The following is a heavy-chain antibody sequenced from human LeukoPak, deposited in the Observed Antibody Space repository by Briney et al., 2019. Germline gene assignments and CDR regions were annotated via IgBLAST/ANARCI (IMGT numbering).Heavy chain of an antibody. CDR2: ISYDGSNK. Sequence: PGRSLRLSCAASGFTFSSYAMHWVRQAPSKGLEWVAVISYDGSNKYYADSVKGRFTISRDNSKNTLYLQMNSLRAEDTAVYYCASGVYWGQGTLVTVSS. CDR3: ASGVY. J-gene: IGHJ4*02. D-gene: IGHD3-16*01. V-gene: IGHV3-30-3*01. CDR1: GFTFSSYA.